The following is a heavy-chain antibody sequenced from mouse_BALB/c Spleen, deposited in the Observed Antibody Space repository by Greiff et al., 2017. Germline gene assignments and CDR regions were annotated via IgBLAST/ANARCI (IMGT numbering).Heavy chain of an antibody. CDR3: ATLLRLPYAMDY. CDR2: ISSGRSTI. J-gene: IGHJ4*01. V-gene: IGHV5-17*02. CDR1: GFTFSSFG. Sequence: EVQRVESGGGLVQPGGSRKLSCAASGFTFSSFGMHWVRQAPEKGLEWVAYISSGRSTIHYADTVKGRFTISRDNPKNTLFLQMTSLRSEDTAMYYCATLLRLPYAMDYWGQGTSVTVSS. D-gene: IGHD1-2*01.